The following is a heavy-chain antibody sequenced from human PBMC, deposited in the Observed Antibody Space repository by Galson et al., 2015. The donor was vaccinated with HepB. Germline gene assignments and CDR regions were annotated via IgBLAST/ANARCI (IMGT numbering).Heavy chain of an antibody. J-gene: IGHJ4*02. V-gene: IGHV3-23*01. CDR1: GFTFNSYV. Sequence: SLRLSCAASGFTFNSYVVGWVRQAPGKGLEWVSSISASGRFTYYADSVKGRFTISRDNSKNTLYLQMNSRRAEDTAVYYCAKKWGSERGVAGSLDWGQGTLVTVSS. CDR2: ISASGRFT. D-gene: IGHD6-19*01. CDR3: AKKWGSERGVAGSLD.